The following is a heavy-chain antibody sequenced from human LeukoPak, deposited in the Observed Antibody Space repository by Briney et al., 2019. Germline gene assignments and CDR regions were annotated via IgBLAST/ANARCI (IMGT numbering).Heavy chain of an antibody. CDR1: GGSFSGYY. CDR3: AGSSGWYVRIFDY. CDR2: IHYSGSI. J-gene: IGHJ4*02. V-gene: IGHV4-34*01. D-gene: IGHD6-19*01. Sequence: SETLSLTCAVYGGSFSGYYWTWIRQPPGRGLEWIGEIHYSGSINYNPSLKSRVTISVDTSKNQFSLKLSSVTAADTAVYYCAGSSGWYVRIFDYWGRGTLVTVSS.